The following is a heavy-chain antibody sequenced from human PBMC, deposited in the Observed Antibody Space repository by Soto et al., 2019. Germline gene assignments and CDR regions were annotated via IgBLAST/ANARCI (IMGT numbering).Heavy chain of an antibody. V-gene: IGHV1-18*04. CDR1: GYTFTSYG. D-gene: IGHD2-15*01. J-gene: IGHJ3*02. Sequence: QVQLVQSGAEGKKPGASVKVSCKASGYTFTSYGISWVRQAPGQGLEWMGWISAWDGNTNSAQNFPGRVTMTTAPSTSTAYMELRNLRSDDTAVYYCARDYRHIVAVVAAPAAFDIWGQGTMVTVSS. CDR2: ISAWDGNT. CDR3: ARDYRHIVAVVAAPAAFDI.